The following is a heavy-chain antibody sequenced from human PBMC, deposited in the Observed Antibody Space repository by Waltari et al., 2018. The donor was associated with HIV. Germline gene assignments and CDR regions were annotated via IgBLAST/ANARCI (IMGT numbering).Heavy chain of an antibody. D-gene: IGHD5-12*01. CDR1: GFNFSSFW. J-gene: IGHJ4*02. CDR3: ARGVTVATITPFDQ. Sequence: EVQLVESVGGLVQPGGSKRLSCAASGFNFSSFWMLWVRPLPGKGLEWVARISSDGRATTYVDSVKGRFNVSRDNAKNTLSLQMNSLRAEDTSVYYCARGVTVATITPFDQWGQGTLVTVSS. V-gene: IGHV3-74*01. CDR2: ISSDGRAT.